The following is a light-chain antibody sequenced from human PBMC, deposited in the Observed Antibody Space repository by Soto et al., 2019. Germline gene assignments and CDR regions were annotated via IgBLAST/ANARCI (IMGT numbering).Light chain of an antibody. CDR2: GAS. CDR1: QSVSSN. V-gene: IGKV3-15*01. CDR3: QQYNNWPWT. J-gene: IGKJ1*01. Sequence: EIVMTQSPATLSVSPGERATLSCRASQSVSSNLAWYQQKPGQAPRLLIYGASTRATGFPARFSGSGSGTEFTLTISSLQSEDFAVYYGQQYNNWPWTFGQGTRVEIK.